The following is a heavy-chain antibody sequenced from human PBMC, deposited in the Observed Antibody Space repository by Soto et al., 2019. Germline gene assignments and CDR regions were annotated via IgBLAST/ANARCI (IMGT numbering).Heavy chain of an antibody. J-gene: IGHJ5*02. CDR1: GFTFGDSY. D-gene: IGHD2-15*01. Sequence: GGSLRLSCAVSGFTFGDSYMSWIRQAPGKGLEWLSYISPGSRYPAYADSVKGRFTISRDSAKRSLYLQMMSLTAEDTAIYYCVRGGGGGLFDPWGQGTMVTVS. V-gene: IGHV3-11*06. CDR2: ISPGSRYP. CDR3: VRGGGGGLFDP.